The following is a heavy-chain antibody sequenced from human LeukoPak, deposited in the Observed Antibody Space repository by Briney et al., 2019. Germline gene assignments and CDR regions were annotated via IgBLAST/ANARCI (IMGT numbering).Heavy chain of an antibody. D-gene: IGHD2-15*01. CDR2: INPNSGGT. Sequence: GASVKVSCKASGYTFTAYYMHWVRQAPGQGLQWMGWINPNSGGTNYAQNFQGRVTMTRDTSISTAYMDLNRLRSDDTAVYYCARYGRGALPFDYWGQGTLVTVSS. CDR3: ARYGRGALPFDY. CDR1: GYTFTAYY. V-gene: IGHV1-2*02. J-gene: IGHJ4*02.